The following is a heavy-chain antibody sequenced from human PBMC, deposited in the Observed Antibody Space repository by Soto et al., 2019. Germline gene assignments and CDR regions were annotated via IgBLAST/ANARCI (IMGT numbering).Heavy chain of an antibody. J-gene: IGHJ3*01. CDR1: GGSISSSRYY. D-gene: IGHD3-22*01. Sequence: SETLSLTCTVSGGSISSSRYYWGWIRQPPGKGLAWIGSIYSSESTYYNPSLKRRVTISVDTCKNQFFLKLSSVTAADTAVHYCATRVSSGCQALEVWGQGTMVTVSS. V-gene: IGHV4-39*01. CDR2: IYSSEST. CDR3: ATRVSSGCQALEV.